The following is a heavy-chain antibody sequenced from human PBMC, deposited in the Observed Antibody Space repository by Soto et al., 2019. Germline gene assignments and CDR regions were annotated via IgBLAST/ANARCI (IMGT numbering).Heavy chain of an antibody. D-gene: IGHD6-13*01. V-gene: IGHV4-39*02. Sequence: QLQLQESGPGLVKPPETLSLTCTVSGGSISSSSYYWGWIRQPPGKGLEWIGSIYYSGSTYYNPSLKSRVTISVDTSKNQFSLKLSSVTAADTAVYYCAREGAAAGKYYFDYWGQGTLVTVSS. CDR2: IYYSGST. CDR3: AREGAAAGKYYFDY. CDR1: GGSISSSSYY. J-gene: IGHJ4*02.